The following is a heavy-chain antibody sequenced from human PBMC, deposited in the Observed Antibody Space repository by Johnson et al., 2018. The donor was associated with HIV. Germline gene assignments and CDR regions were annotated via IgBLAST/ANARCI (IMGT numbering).Heavy chain of an antibody. J-gene: IGHJ3*02. V-gene: IGHV3-53*01. CDR3: AKGDCSGGSCYSFTDAFDI. CDR1: GFTVSSKY. CDR2: IYTGGNA. D-gene: IGHD2-15*01. Sequence: VQLVESGGGLIQPGGSLRLSCAASGFTVSSKYMSWVRQAPGKGLEWVSVIYTGGNAYYADSVKGRFTISRDNAKNSVFLQMNSLRAEDTAVYYCAKGDCSGGSCYSFTDAFDIWGQGTMVTVSS.